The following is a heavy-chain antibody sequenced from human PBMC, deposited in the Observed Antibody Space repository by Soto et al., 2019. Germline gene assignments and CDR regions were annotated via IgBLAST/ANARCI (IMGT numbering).Heavy chain of an antibody. J-gene: IGHJ4*02. CDR3: AKDPRSYDTSGFYFDF. CDR2: VSGGGGST. CDR1: GFTFSSYS. V-gene: IGHV3-23*01. D-gene: IGHD3-22*01. Sequence: GGSLRLSCAASGFTFSSYSMNWVRQAPGKGLEWVSTVSGGGGSTYYADSVKGRFTISRDNSKSTLYLQMSSLRAEDTAIYYCAKDPRSYDTSGFYFDFWGQGTLVTVSS.